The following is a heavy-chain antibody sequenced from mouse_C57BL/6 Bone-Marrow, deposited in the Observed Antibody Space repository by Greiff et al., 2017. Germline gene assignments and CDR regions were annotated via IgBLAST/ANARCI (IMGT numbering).Heavy chain of an antibody. CDR3: ARVLLRRGYFDV. CDR1: GYTFTDYY. D-gene: IGHD1-1*01. Sequence: EVQLQESGPVLVKPGASVKMSCKASGYTFTDYYMNWVKQSHGKSLEWIGVINPYNGGTSYNQKFKGKATLTVDKSSSTAYMELNSLTSEDSAVYYCARVLLRRGYFDVWGTGTTVTVSS. CDR2: INPYNGGT. J-gene: IGHJ1*03. V-gene: IGHV1-19*01.